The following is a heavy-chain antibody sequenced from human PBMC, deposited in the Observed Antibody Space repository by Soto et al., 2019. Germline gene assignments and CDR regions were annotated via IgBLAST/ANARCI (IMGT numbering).Heavy chain of an antibody. V-gene: IGHV3-21*01. D-gene: IGHD3-16*01. CDR2: IDASSTHI. CDR1: GFSFSTYN. J-gene: IGHJ5*02. Sequence: GSLRLSCAASGFSFSTYNMNWVRQAPGKGLEWVSSIDASSTHIYYADSVKGRFTISRDNGKSSLYPQMDSLRAEDTALYYCVRQQYDFLVDPWGQGTLVTVSS. CDR3: VRQQYDFLVDP.